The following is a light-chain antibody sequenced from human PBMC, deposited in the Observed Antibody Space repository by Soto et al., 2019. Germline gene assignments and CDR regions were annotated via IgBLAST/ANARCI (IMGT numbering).Light chain of an antibody. Sequence: QSALTQPASVSGSPGQSITISCTGTSSDVGGYNFVSWYQQHPGKAPRLMIFEVNNRPSGVSDRFSGSKSGNTASLTISGLQAEDEAEYYCSSYTFSGTLVVFGGGTKLTVL. J-gene: IGLJ3*02. CDR3: SSYTFSGTLVV. V-gene: IGLV2-14*01. CDR2: EVN. CDR1: SSDVGGYNF.